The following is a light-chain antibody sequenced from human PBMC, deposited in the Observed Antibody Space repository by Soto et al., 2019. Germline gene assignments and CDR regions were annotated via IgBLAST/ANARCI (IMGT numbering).Light chain of an antibody. Sequence: EIVLTQSPGTLSLSPGERATLSCRASQSVSSNYLVWYQQKPGQPPRLLIYGASTTASGIPDRFSGSGSGTDFTLTITRLEPEDFAVYYCQQYGASPWTFGQGTKVEIQ. V-gene: IGKV3-20*01. CDR2: GAS. J-gene: IGKJ1*01. CDR3: QQYGASPWT. CDR1: QSVSSNY.